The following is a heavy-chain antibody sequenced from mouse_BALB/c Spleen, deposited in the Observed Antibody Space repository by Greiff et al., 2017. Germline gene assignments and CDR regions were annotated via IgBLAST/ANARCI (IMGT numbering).Heavy chain of an antibody. CDR1: GFSLTGYG. J-gene: IGHJ3*01. CDR3: ARDDGCYFAWFAY. CDR2: IWGDGST. Sequence: VQLVESGPGLVAPSQSLSITCTASGFSLTGYGVNWVRQPPGKGLEWLGMIWGDGSTDYNSALKSRLSISTDNSKSQVFLKMNSLHTDDTARYYCARDDGCYFAWFAYWGQGTLVTVSA. D-gene: IGHD2-3*01. V-gene: IGHV2-6-7*01.